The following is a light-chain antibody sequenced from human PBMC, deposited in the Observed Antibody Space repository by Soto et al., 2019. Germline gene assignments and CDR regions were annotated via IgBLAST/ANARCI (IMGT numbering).Light chain of an antibody. CDR3: QSYDSSTPVV. CDR1: SGSIASNY. CDR2: EDN. Sequence: NFLLTQPHSVSESPGKTVTISCTRSSGSIASNYVQWYQQRPGSAPTTVIYEDNQRPSGVPDRFSGSIDSSSNSASLTFSGLKTEDEADYYCQSYDSSTPVVFGGGTKLTVL. V-gene: IGLV6-57*04. J-gene: IGLJ2*01.